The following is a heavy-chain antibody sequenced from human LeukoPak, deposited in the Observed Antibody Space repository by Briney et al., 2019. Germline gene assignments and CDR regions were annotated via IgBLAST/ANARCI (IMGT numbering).Heavy chain of an antibody. CDR2: LRYDGSNK. D-gene: IGHD4-11*01. J-gene: IGHJ3*02. CDR3: AREDFTNYLNNAFDI. V-gene: IGHV3-30*02. Sequence: GGSLRLSCTASGFTFSSYGMHWVHQAPGKGLEWVAFLRYDGSNKYYADSVKGRFTISRDNSKNTLYLQMNSLRAEDTAVYYCAREDFTNYLNNAFDIWGQGTRVTVSS. CDR1: GFTFSSYG.